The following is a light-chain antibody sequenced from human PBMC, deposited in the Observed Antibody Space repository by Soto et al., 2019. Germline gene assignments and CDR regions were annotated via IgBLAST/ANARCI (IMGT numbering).Light chain of an antibody. CDR2: DTS. CDR1: QNIDTY. J-gene: IGKJ4*01. Sequence: EIVLTQSPATLALSPGQRATLSCRASQNIDTYLAWYLQKPGQAPRLLIYDTSNRATGIPERFSGSGSGTDFTLTISSLEAEDFAVYYCQHRDNWPLTFGGGTKLAI. V-gene: IGKV3-11*01. CDR3: QHRDNWPLT.